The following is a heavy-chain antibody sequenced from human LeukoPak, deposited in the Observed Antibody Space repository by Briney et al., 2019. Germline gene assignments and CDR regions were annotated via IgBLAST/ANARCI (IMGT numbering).Heavy chain of an antibody. CDR1: GFTFSNYD. Sequence: PGRSLRLSCAASGFTFSNYDMHWVRQAPGKGLEWVAVIWYDGNNKYYADSVKGRFTISRDISKNTLYLQMNSLRAEDTAVYYCARDLYRRAFDYWGQRTLVTVSS. CDR2: IWYDGNNK. V-gene: IGHV3-33*01. D-gene: IGHD1-26*01. J-gene: IGHJ4*02. CDR3: ARDLYRRAFDY.